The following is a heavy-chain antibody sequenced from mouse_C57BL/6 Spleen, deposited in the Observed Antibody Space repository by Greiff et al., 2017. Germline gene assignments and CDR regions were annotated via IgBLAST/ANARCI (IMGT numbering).Heavy chain of an antibody. D-gene: IGHD2-5*01. CDR1: GYAFSSSW. Sequence: QVQLQQSGPELVKPGASVTISCKASGYAFSSSWMNWVKQRPGKGLEWIGRIYPGDGDTNYNGKFKGKATLTADKSSSTAYMQLSSLTSEDSAVYFCARGGYYSTLMDYWGQGTSVTVSS. CDR2: IYPGDGDT. J-gene: IGHJ4*01. CDR3: ARGGYYSTLMDY. V-gene: IGHV1-82*01.